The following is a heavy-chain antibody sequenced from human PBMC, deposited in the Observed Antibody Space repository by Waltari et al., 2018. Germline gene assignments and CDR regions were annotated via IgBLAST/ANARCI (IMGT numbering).Heavy chain of an antibody. CDR2: INHSGST. CDR1: GGSFSGYY. J-gene: IGHJ4*02. CDR3: ARGLWSGYLSQFDY. D-gene: IGHD3-3*01. Sequence: QVQLQQWGAGLLKPSETLSLTCAVYGGSFSGYYWVWIRQPPGKGLEWIGEINHSGSTNYNPSLKSRGTISVDTSKNQFSLKLSSVTAADTAVYYCARGLWSGYLSQFDYWGQGTLVTVSS. V-gene: IGHV4-34*01.